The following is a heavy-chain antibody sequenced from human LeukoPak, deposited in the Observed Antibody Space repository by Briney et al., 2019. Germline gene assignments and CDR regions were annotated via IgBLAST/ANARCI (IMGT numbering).Heavy chain of an antibody. CDR1: GGSVSSGSYY. CDR2: IYYSGST. Sequence: PSETLSLTCTVSGGSVSSGSYYWSWIRQPPGKGLEWIGYIYYSGSTNYNPSLKSRVTISVDTSKNQFSLKLSSVTAADTAVYYCARDSRKGPQLAVDYWGQGTLVIVSS. CDR3: ARDSRKGPQLAVDY. J-gene: IGHJ4*02. V-gene: IGHV4-61*01.